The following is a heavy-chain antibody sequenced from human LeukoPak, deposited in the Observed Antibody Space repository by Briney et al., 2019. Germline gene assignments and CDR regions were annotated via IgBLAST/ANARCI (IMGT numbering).Heavy chain of an antibody. Sequence: GGSLRLSCAASGFTFSSYWMHWVRQAPGKGLVWVARINSDGKSTKYADSAKGRFTISRDNAKDTVHLQMNSLRAEDTAVYYCASPPYSETYFVYYWGQGTLVTVSS. CDR3: ASPPYSETYFVYY. CDR1: GFTFSSYW. CDR2: INSDGKST. V-gene: IGHV3-74*03. J-gene: IGHJ4*02. D-gene: IGHD1-26*01.